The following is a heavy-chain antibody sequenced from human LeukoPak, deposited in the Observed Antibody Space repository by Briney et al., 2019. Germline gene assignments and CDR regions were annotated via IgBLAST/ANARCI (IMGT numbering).Heavy chain of an antibody. D-gene: IGHD5-18*01. Sequence: GGSLRLSCAASGFTFSSHGMHWVRQAPGKGLEWVAVIWYDGSNKYYADSVKGRFTISRDNSKNTLYLQMNSLRAEDTAVYYCARNDRGNSYGYSIDYWGQGTLVTVSS. V-gene: IGHV3-33*01. CDR1: GFTFSSHG. CDR3: ARNDRGNSYGYSIDY. J-gene: IGHJ4*02. CDR2: IWYDGSNK.